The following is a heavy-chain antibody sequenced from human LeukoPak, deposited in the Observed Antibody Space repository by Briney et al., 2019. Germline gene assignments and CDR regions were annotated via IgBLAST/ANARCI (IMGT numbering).Heavy chain of an antibody. D-gene: IGHD2-2*01. CDR3: AREGRGGGTEKTAARFDP. V-gene: IGHV1-8*03. J-gene: IGHJ5*02. CDR2: INPNRGNT. CDR1: GYTFTGYY. Sequence: ASVKVSCKASGYTFTGYYMHWVRQAPGQGLEWMGWINPNRGNTGYAQKFKGRVTITRNTSISTAYMELSSLRSEDTAVYYGAREGRGGGTEKTAARFDPWGQGTLVTVSS.